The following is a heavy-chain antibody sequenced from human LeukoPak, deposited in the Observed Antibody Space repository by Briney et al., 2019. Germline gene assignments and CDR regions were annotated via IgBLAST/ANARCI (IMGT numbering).Heavy chain of an antibody. CDR1: GYSISSGYY. CDR2: IYHSGST. Sequence: SETLSLTCTVSGYSISSGYYWGWIRQPPGKGLEWIGSIYHSGSTYYNPSLKSRVTISVDTSKNQFSLKLSSVTAADTAVYYCARLSGYWFDPWGQGTLVTVSS. V-gene: IGHV4-38-2*02. CDR3: ARLSGYWFDP. J-gene: IGHJ5*02. D-gene: IGHD3-22*01.